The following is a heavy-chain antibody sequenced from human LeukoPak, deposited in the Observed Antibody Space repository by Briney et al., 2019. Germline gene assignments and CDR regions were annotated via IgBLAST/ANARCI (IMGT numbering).Heavy chain of an antibody. V-gene: IGHV3-23*01. D-gene: IGHD3-10*01. J-gene: IGHJ4*02. Sequence: GSGNNTYYADSVKGRFTISRDNSKNTLYLQMNSLRAEDTAVYYCAKVLSRGSGSYYHTNVYYFDYWGQGTLVTVSS. CDR2: GSGNNT. CDR3: AKVLSRGSGSYYHTNVYYFDY.